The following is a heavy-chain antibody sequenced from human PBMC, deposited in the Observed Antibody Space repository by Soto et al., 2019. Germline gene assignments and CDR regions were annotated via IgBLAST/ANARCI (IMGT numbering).Heavy chain of an antibody. J-gene: IGHJ4*02. D-gene: IGHD4-17*01. V-gene: IGHV3-23*01. CDR3: AKVKRHDYGDYGFDY. Sequence: ESGGGLVQPGGSLRLSCAASGLTLSSYAMSWVRQAPGKGLEWVSIITGSDDSTYYADSVRGRFTVSRDKSKNTLYLQMSSLRAEDTAVYYCAKVKRHDYGDYGFDYWGQGALVTVSS. CDR1: GLTLSSYA. CDR2: ITGSDDST.